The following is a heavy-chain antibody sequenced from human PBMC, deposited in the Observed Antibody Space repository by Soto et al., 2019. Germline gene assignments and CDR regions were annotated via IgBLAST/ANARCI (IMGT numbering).Heavy chain of an antibody. CDR2: ISAYNGNT. CDR1: GYTFTSYG. D-gene: IGHD4-4*01. V-gene: IGHV1-18*01. J-gene: IGHJ5*02. Sequence: QVQLVQSGAEVKKPGASVKVSCKASGYTFTSYGISWVRQAPGQVLEWMGWISAYNGNTNYAQKLQDRVTMTTDTATSTAYMELRRLRSDDTAVYYCARAYSNYVYVWFDPCGQGTLVTVST. CDR3: ARAYSNYVYVWFDP.